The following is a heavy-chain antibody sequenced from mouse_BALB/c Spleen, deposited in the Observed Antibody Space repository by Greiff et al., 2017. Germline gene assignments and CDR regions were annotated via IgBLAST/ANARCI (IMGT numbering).Heavy chain of an antibody. CDR2: IRNKANGYTT. V-gene: IGHV7-3*02. CDR3: ARRAGNYGYAMDY. Sequence: EVKLVESGGGLVQPGGSLRLSCATSGFTFTDYYMSWVRQPPGKALEWLGFIRNKANGYTTEYSASVKGRFTISRDNSQSILYLQMNTLRAEDSATYYCARRAGNYGYAMDYWGQGTSVTVSS. CDR1: GFTFTDYY. J-gene: IGHJ4*01. D-gene: IGHD2-1*01.